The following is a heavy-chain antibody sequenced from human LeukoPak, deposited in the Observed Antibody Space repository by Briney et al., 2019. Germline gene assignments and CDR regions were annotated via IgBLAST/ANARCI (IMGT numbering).Heavy chain of an antibody. J-gene: IGHJ3*02. CDR3: ARVVDYYDSSGYLPDAFDI. D-gene: IGHD3-22*01. V-gene: IGHV4-4*07. CDR1: GGSISSYC. Sequence: SETLSLTCIVSGGSISSYCWSWIRQPAGKGLEWIGRIYTSGSTNYNPSLKSRVTISVDKSKNQFSLKLSSVTAADTAVYYCARVVDYYDSSGYLPDAFDIWGRGTMVTVSS. CDR2: IYTSGST.